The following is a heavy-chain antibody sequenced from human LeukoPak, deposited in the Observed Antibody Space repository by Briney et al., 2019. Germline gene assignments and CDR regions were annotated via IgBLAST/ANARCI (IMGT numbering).Heavy chain of an antibody. V-gene: IGHV1-18*01. CDR3: ARYHSSGWYGDPNWFDP. D-gene: IGHD6-19*01. Sequence: GASVKVSCKASGGTFSSYAISWVRQAPGQGLEWMGWISAYNGNTNYAQKLQGRVTMTTDTSTSTAYMELGSLRSDDTAVYYCARYHSSGWYGDPNWFDPWGQGTLVTVSS. CDR2: ISAYNGNT. J-gene: IGHJ5*02. CDR1: GGTFSSYA.